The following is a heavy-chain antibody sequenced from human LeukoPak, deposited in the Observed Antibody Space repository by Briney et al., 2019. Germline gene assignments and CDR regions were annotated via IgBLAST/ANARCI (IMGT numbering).Heavy chain of an antibody. CDR3: ARGYCSGGSCYEIDY. D-gene: IGHD2-15*01. V-gene: IGHV1-2*06. J-gene: IGHJ4*02. CDR2: INPNSGGT. Sequence: ASVKVSCKASGYTFTGYYMHWVRQAPAPGLEWMGRINPNSGGTNYVQKSEGRVTMTRATSISTAYMELSSLRSDDTTVYFCARGYCSGGSCYEIDYWGQGTLVSVSS. CDR1: GYTFTGYY.